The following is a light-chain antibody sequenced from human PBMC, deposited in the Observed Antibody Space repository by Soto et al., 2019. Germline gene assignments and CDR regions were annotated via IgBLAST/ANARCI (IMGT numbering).Light chain of an antibody. V-gene: IGKV2-30*01. CDR2: LTS. J-gene: IGKJ1*01. CDR1: QSIAYSDGYTY. CDR3: MQSTHWPPT. Sequence: DVVMTQSPLSLPVTLGQSASISCRSSQSIAYSDGYTYMNWFQQRPGQSPRRLISLTSRRDSGVPDRFSGSGSGTDFTLTISMVEAEDVGIYYCMQSTHWPPTFGRGTTVEIK.